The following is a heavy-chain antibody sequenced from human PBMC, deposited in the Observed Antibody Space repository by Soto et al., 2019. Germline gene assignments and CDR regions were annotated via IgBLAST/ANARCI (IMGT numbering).Heavy chain of an antibody. CDR3: ARDSRGNYGAFDI. Sequence: QVQLVQSGAEVKKPGASVKVSCKASGYTFTSYYMHWVRQAPGQGFEWMGIINPSGGSTSYAQKFQGRVTMTRDTSTSTVYMQLSSLRSEDTAVYYCARDSRGNYGAFDIWGQGTMVTVSS. V-gene: IGHV1-46*01. J-gene: IGHJ3*02. CDR2: INPSGGST. D-gene: IGHD3-16*01. CDR1: GYTFTSYY.